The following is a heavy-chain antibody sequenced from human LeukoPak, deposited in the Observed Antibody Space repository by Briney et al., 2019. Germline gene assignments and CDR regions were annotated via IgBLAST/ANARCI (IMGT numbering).Heavy chain of an antibody. D-gene: IGHD5-18*01. CDR3: ARQYSYGRFDY. CDR2: IYSGGST. V-gene: IGHV3-53*01. J-gene: IGHJ4*02. CDR1: GFTVSSNY. Sequence: PGGSLRLSCAASGFTVSSNYMNWVRQAPGKGLEWVSVIYSGGSTYYAGSVKGRFTISRDNSKNTLYLQMNSLRVEDTAVYYCARQYSYGRFDYWGQGTLVTVSS.